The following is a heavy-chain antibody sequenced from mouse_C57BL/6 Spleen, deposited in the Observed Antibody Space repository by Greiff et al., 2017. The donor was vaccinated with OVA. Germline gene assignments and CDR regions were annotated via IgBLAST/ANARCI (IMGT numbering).Heavy chain of an antibody. CDR1: GFTFSSYG. V-gene: IGHV5-6*01. D-gene: IGHD1-1*01. CDR3: ARHYYGSSYYFDY. CDR2: ISSGGSYT. J-gene: IGHJ2*01. Sequence: EVKLVESGGDLVKPGGSLKLSCAASGFTFSSYGMSWVRQTPDKRLEWVATISSGGSYTYYPDSVKGRFTISRDNAKNTLYLQMSRLKSEDTAMYYCARHYYGSSYYFDYWGQGTTLTVSS.